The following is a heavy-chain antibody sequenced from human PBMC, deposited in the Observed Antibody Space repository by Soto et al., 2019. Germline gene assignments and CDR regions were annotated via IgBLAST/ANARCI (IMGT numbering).Heavy chain of an antibody. CDR1: GYTFTSYG. J-gene: IGHJ4*02. CDR3: ASYKQGIVGASSWLDY. CDR2: ISAYNGNT. V-gene: IGHV1-18*04. D-gene: IGHD1-26*01. Sequence: ASVKVSCKASGYTFTSYGIRWVRQAPGQGLEWMGWISAYNGNTNYAQKLPGRVTMTTDTSTSTAYMELRSLRSDDTAVYYCASYKQGIVGASSWLDYWGQGTLVTVSS.